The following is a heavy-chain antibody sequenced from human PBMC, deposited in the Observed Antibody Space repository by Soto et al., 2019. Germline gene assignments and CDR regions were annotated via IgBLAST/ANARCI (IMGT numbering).Heavy chain of an antibody. V-gene: IGHV1-69*01. CDR2: IIPVFGTT. D-gene: IGHD3-16*01. J-gene: IGHJ4*02. CDR1: GGLFSSFA. Sequence: QVHLVQSGPEVQKPGSSVKVSCKDSGGLFSSFAISWGRQAPGQGLEWLGGIIPVFGTTNYAEKFQGRVTITADESTNTAYMELSSLGSGDTAMYYCARGGGPYVWFNEFWGQGTLVTVSS. CDR3: ARGGGPYVWFNEF.